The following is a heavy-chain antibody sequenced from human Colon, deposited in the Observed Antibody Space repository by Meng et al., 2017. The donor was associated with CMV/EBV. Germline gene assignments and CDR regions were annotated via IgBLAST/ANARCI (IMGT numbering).Heavy chain of an antibody. CDR1: GFIFGDHF. D-gene: IGHD2-8*01. Sequence: GGSLRLSCTASGFIFGDHFMDWVRQSPGKGLEWVGRAKNKPWQYGTEYAASVKGRFIISRDDSNGSLYLQMNSLKHEDTAVYYCVRDGRMYAFDYWGQGTLVTVS. CDR2: AKNKPWQYGT. J-gene: IGHJ4*02. V-gene: IGHV3-72*01. CDR3: VRDGRMYAFDY.